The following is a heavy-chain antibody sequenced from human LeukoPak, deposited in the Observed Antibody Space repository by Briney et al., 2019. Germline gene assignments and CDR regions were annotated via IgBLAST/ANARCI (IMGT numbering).Heavy chain of an antibody. CDR2: IKQDGTEK. D-gene: IGHD3-10*01. CDR3: VRTRRGRITMVRGVPHYLDY. Sequence: GGSLRLSCAASGFTFTTYWMSWVRQPPGKGLEWVANIKQDGTEKYYVDSGKGRFTISRDNAKNSLYLQMNSLRAEDTAVYYCVRTRRGRITMVRGVPHYLDYWGQGTLVTVSS. CDR1: GFTFTTYW. J-gene: IGHJ4*02. V-gene: IGHV3-7*01.